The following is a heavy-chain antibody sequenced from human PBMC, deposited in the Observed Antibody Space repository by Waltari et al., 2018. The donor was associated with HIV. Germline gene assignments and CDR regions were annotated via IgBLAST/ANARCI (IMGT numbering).Heavy chain of an antibody. CDR1: GGSISSYY. D-gene: IGHD3-22*01. J-gene: IGHJ3*02. CDR2: IYYSGST. CDR3: ARAPYCYDNIGRVAFDI. V-gene: IGHV4-59*01. Sequence: QVQLQESGPGLVKPSATLSLTCTVSGGSISSYYWSWIRQPPGKVLEWIGYIYYSGSTNNNPSLKSRITRSVNPSKNQFSLKLSSVTAADAAVYYCARAPYCYDNIGRVAFDIWGQGTMVTVSS.